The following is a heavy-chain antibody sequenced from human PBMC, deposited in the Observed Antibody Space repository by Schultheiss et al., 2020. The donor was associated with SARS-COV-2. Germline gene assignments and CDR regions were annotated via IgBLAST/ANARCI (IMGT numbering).Heavy chain of an antibody. CDR1: GGSVSSGDYC. CDR2: IYYSGST. Sequence: SETLSLTCTVSGGSVSSGDYCWSWIRQPPGKGLEWIGSIYYSGSTNYNPSLKSRVTISVDTSKNQFSLKLTSVTAADTAVYYCASSYDFWSGSDYWGQGTLVTVSS. CDR3: ASSYDFWSGSDY. D-gene: IGHD3-3*01. J-gene: IGHJ4*02. V-gene: IGHV4-61*08.